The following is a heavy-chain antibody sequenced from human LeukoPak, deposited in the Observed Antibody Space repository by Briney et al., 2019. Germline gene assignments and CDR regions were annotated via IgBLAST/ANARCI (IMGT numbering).Heavy chain of an antibody. CDR1: GFTFTNYG. J-gene: IGHJ6*03. D-gene: IGHD6-13*01. CDR2: ISYDGSNK. CDR3: ARVISSTWNAGNFHYYYMDV. Sequence: GGSLRLSCAASGFTFTNYGIHWVRQAPGKGLEWVAVISYDGSNKNYADSVKGRFTISRDNSKNTLYLQMNGLRAEDTAVYYCARVISSTWNAGNFHYYYMDVWGKGTTVIVSS. V-gene: IGHV3-30*03.